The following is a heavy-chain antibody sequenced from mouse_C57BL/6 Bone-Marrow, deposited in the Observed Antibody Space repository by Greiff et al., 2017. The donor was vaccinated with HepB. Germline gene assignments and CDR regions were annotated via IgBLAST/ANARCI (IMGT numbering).Heavy chain of an antibody. CDR3: TRQNSLYYYGSSWYFDV. J-gene: IGHJ1*03. D-gene: IGHD1-1*01. CDR2: IDPETGGT. V-gene: IGHV1-15*01. Sequence: VQLQQSGAELVRPGASVTLSCKASGYTFTDYEMHWVKQTPVHGLEWIGAIDPETGGTAYNQKFKGKAILTADKSSSTAYMELRSLTSKDSAVYYCTRQNSLYYYGSSWYFDVWGTGTTVTVSS. CDR1: GYTFTDYE.